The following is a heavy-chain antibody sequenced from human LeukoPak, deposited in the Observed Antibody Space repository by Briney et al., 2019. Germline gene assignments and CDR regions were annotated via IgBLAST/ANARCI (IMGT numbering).Heavy chain of an antibody. V-gene: IGHV1-18*01. CDR1: VYTFSSYG. Sequence: GASVKVSRKASVYTFSSYGVCWVRQAPGHGLEWMGWSNAYNGNTNYAQKLHGRVTMSTDTSTSTAYMELKSLRSDDTAVYYCARDGEGDSSGYAFWGQGTLVTVSS. CDR2: SNAYNGNT. CDR3: ARDGEGDSSGYAF. J-gene: IGHJ4*02. D-gene: IGHD3-22*01.